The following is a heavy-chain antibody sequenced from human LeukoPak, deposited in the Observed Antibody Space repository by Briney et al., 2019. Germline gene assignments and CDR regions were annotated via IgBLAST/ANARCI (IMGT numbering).Heavy chain of an antibody. CDR2: ISYDATTK. V-gene: IGHV3-30-3*01. D-gene: IGHD6-13*01. CDR3: ARDGIASAQMYYFDY. J-gene: IGHJ4*02. Sequence: GGSLRLSCAISGFTFSSYAMHWVRQAPGKGLEWVAVISYDATTKYNADSVKGRFTISGDNVKNSLYLQMNALRAEDTAVYYCARDGIASAQMYYFDYWGQGTLVTVPS. CDR1: GFTFSSYA.